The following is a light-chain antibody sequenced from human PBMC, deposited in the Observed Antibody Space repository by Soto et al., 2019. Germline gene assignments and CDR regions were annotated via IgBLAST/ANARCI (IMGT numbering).Light chain of an antibody. CDR1: QSFNNNY. CDR3: QQYGSSPTT. Sequence: EVVLTQSPGTLSLSPGERATLFCRASQSFNNNYLAWYQQKPGQAPRLLIYGAPRRAAGIPDRFSGSGPGTDVSRTISRLEPEDIGVYYCQQYGSSPTTFGQGTKV. CDR2: GAP. V-gene: IGKV3-20*01. J-gene: IGKJ1*01.